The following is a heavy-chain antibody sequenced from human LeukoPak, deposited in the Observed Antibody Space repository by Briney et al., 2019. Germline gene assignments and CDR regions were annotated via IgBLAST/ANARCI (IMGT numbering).Heavy chain of an antibody. J-gene: IGHJ4*02. CDR2: IYPGDSDT. Sequence: GESLKISCKGSRYSFTSYWIGWVRQMPGKGLEWMGIIYPGDSDTRYSPSFQGQVTISADKSISTAYLQWSSLKASDTAMYYCARHPAYSSSSLGFDYWGQGTLVTVSP. CDR3: ARHPAYSSSSLGFDY. CDR1: RYSFTSYW. D-gene: IGHD6-6*01. V-gene: IGHV5-51*01.